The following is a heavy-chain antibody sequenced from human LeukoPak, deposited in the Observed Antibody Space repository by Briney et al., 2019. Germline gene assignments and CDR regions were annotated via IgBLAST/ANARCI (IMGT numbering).Heavy chain of an antibody. CDR1: GGSFSGYY. V-gene: IGHV4-38-2*02. Sequence: SETLSLTCAVYGGSFSGYYWGWIRQPPGKGLEWIGSIYHSGSTYYNPSLKSRVTISVDTSKNQFSLKLSSVTAADTAVYYCARDHYDYVWGSYRQNWFDPWGQGTLVTVSS. D-gene: IGHD3-16*02. CDR3: ARDHYDYVWGSYRQNWFDP. J-gene: IGHJ5*02. CDR2: IYHSGST.